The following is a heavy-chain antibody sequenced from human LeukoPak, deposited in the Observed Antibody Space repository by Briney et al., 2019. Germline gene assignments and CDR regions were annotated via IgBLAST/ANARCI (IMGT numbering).Heavy chain of an antibody. CDR3: ARHSWDSSGYYDYYYGMDV. J-gene: IGHJ6*02. V-gene: IGHV5-51*01. CDR1: EYSFTSYW. D-gene: IGHD3-22*01. CDR2: IYPADSDT. Sequence: GESLKIYCKGSEYSFTSYWIGWVRPMPGKGLEWMGIIYPADSDTRYSPSFQGQVTISADKSISTAYLQWSSLKASDTAMYYCARHSWDSSGYYDYYYGMDVWGQGTTVSVSS.